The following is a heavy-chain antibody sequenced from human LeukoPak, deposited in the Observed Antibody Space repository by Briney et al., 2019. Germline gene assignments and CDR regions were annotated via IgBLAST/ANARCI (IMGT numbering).Heavy chain of an antibody. D-gene: IGHD2-21*02. CDR1: GYTFTSYD. CDR3: ASVLYCGADCYSGRYFFDY. CDR2: INPSGDST. V-gene: IGHV1-46*01. J-gene: IGHJ4*02. Sequence: GASVKVSCKASGYTFTSYDMHWVRQAPGQGLEWMGIINPSGDSTSYAQKFQGRVTMTRDTSTSTVYMELSSLRSEDTAVYYCASVLYCGADCYSGRYFFDYWGQGTLDTVSS.